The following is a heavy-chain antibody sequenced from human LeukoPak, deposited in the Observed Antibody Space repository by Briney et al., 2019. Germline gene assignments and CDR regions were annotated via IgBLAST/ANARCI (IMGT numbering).Heavy chain of an antibody. Sequence: PGGSLRLSCAASGFTFSSYSMNWVRQAPGKGLEWVSSISSSSYIYYADSVKGRFTISRDNAKNSLYLQMNSLRAEDTAVYYCARGAQWELPYFDYWGQGTLVTVSS. CDR3: ARGAQWELPYFDY. CDR1: GFTFSSYS. V-gene: IGHV3-21*01. J-gene: IGHJ4*02. CDR2: ISSSSYI. D-gene: IGHD1-26*01.